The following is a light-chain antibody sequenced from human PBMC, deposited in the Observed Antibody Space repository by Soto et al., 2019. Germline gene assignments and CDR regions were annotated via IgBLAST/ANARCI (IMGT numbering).Light chain of an antibody. J-gene: IGKJ5*01. CDR2: GAS. CDR3: QQYNSWFNT. V-gene: IGKV3-15*01. Sequence: EIVMTQSPATLSVSPGERATLSCRASQSVGNYLAWYQQKPGQAPRLLIYGASTRATGIPARFSGSGSGTEFTLTVSGPQSEDFAVYYCQQYNSWFNTFGQGTRVEIK. CDR1: QSVGNY.